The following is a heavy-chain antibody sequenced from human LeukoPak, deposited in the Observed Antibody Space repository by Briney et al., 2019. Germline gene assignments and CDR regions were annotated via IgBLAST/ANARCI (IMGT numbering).Heavy chain of an antibody. CDR1: GFTFSSYS. J-gene: IGHJ6*03. CDR2: ISGSGGST. CDR3: AKHYDSSGYFYYYYMDV. Sequence: PGGSLRLSCEVSGFTFSSYSMTWVRQAPGKGLEWVSGISGSGGSTYYADSVKGRFTISRDNSKNTLYLQMNSLRAEDTAVYYCAKHYDSSGYFYYYYMDVWGKGTTVTVSS. D-gene: IGHD3-22*01. V-gene: IGHV3-23*01.